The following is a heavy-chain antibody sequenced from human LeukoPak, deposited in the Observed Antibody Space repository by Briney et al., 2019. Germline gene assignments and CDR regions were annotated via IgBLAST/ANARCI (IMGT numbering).Heavy chain of an antibody. J-gene: IGHJ5*02. CDR1: GGSISSSSYY. D-gene: IGHD3-22*01. CDR2: IYYSGST. CDR3: ARDKGEKYYYENRDYYHNALFDP. Sequence: PSETLSLTCTVSGGSISSSSYYWGWIRQPPGKGLEWIGSIYYSGSTYYNPSLKSRVTISVDTSKNQFSLKLSSVTAADTAVYYCARDKGEKYYYENRDYYHNALFDPWGQGTLVTVSS. V-gene: IGHV4-39*02.